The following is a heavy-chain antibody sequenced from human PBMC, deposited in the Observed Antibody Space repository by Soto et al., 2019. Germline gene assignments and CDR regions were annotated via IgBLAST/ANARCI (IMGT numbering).Heavy chain of an antibody. V-gene: IGHV1-18*01. CDR1: GYTFSRYG. Sequence: QGQLVQSGPEAKKPGASVKVSCKASGYTFSRYGISWVRQAPGQGLEWMGWISGYNGDTKYAQKGQGRVTMTIDTSTYTAYMELRSLTSDDTAIYYCAKNGQPPYYYYGMDVWGQGTTVTVSS. D-gene: IGHD2-8*01. CDR3: AKNGQPPYYYYGMDV. J-gene: IGHJ6*02. CDR2: ISGYNGDT.